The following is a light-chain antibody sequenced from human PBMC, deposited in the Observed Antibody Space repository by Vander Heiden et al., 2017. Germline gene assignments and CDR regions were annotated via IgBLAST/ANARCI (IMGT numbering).Light chain of an antibody. Sequence: DIQMTQSPSSLSASVGDRVTITCRASQSISSYLNWYQQKPGKAPKLLIYAASSLQSGVPSRFSGSGFGTDFTLTISRLQPEDFATYYCQQSDSTPITFGQGTRLEIK. V-gene: IGKV1-39*01. CDR3: QQSDSTPIT. CDR1: QSISSY. J-gene: IGKJ5*01. CDR2: AAS.